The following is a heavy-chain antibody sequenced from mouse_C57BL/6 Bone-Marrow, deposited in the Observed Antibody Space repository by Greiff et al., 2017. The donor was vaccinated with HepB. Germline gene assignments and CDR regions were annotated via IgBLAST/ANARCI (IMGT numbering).Heavy chain of an antibody. V-gene: IGHV1-59*01. D-gene: IGHD2-3*01. J-gene: IGHJ4*01. CDR1: GYTFTSYW. CDR2: IDPSDSYT. Sequence: QVQLQQPGAELVRPGTSVKLSCKASGYTFTSYWMHWVKQRPGQGLEWIGVIDPSDSYTNYNQKFKGKATLTVDTSSSTAYMQLSSLTSEDSAVYYCVRGWLLLYYAMDYWGQGTSVTVSS. CDR3: VRGWLLLYYAMDY.